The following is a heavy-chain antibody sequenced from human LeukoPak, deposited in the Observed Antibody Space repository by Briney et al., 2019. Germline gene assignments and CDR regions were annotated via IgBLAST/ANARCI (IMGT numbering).Heavy chain of an antibody. CDR3: ATEPRNYYDSSGCPR. V-gene: IGHV1-69*13. CDR1: GGTFSSYA. Sequence: ASVKVSCKASGGTFSSYAISWVRQAPGQGLEWMGGIIPIFGTANYAQKFQGRVTITADESTSTAYMELSSLRSEDTAVYYCATEPRNYYDSSGCPRWGQGTLVTVSS. J-gene: IGHJ4*02. D-gene: IGHD3-22*01. CDR2: IIPIFGTA.